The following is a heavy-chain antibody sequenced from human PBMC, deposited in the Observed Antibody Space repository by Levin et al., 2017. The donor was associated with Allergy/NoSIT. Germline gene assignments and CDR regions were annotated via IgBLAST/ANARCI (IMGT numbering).Heavy chain of an antibody. V-gene: IGHV3-15*01. CDR3: TTGGEVHWYFDL. CDR2: IKSKTDGGTT. J-gene: IGHJ2*01. D-gene: IGHD3-10*01. Sequence: GESLKISCAASGFTFSNAWMSWVRQAPGKGLEWVGRIKSKTDGGTTDYAAPVKGRFTISRDDSKNTLYLQMNSLKTEDTAVYYCTTGGEVHWYFDLWGRGTLVTVSS. CDR1: GFTFSNAW.